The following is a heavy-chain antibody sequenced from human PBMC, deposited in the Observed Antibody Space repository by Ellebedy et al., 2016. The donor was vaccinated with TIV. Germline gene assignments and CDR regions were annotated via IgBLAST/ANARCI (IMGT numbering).Heavy chain of an antibody. CDR3: ARHYYSGSGSYKGFQA. CDR1: GGSISSSNYY. Sequence: MPGGSLRLSCNLSGGSISSSNYYGGWIRRPAGTGLEWIGSMLYSERTYYNPSLKSRVTITGDTSKNQFSLRLSSVTAADTAIYYCARHYYSGSGSYKGFQAWGQGTLVTVSS. CDR2: MLYSERT. D-gene: IGHD3-10*01. J-gene: IGHJ1*01. V-gene: IGHV4-39*01.